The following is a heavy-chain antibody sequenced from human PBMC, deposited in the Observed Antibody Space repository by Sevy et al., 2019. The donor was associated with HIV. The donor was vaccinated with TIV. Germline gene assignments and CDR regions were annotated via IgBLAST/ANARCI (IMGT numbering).Heavy chain of an antibody. V-gene: IGHV3-15*01. D-gene: IGHD2-2*01. Sequence: GGSLRLSCAASGFTFSNAWMSWVRQAPGKGLEWVGRIKSKTDGGTTDYAAPVKGRFTISRDDSKNTLYRQMNSLKTEDTAVYYCTTDVVVVPAAPPLAEYFQHWGQGTLVTVSS. CDR3: TTDVVVVPAAPPLAEYFQH. CDR2: IKSKTDGGTT. CDR1: GFTFSNAW. J-gene: IGHJ1*01.